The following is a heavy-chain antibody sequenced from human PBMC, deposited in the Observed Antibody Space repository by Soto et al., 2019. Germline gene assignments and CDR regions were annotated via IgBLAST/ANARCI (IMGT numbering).Heavy chain of an antibody. CDR1: GFTFGNYW. J-gene: IGHJ4*02. CDR3: ADSWLHTSY. V-gene: IGHV3-74*01. D-gene: IGHD5-12*01. CDR2: VSPDGRTA. Sequence: GGSLRLSCAVSGFTFGNYWMHWVRQAPGKGLVWVSRVSPDGRTATYADSVKGRFTISRDNAKSTLYLQMNSLRAEDAAVYYCADSWLHTSYWGPGTLVTVSS.